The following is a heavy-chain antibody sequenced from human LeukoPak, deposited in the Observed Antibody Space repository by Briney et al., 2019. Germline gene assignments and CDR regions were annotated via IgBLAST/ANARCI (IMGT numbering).Heavy chain of an antibody. Sequence: PGGSLRLSCAASGFTFSSYAMSWVRQAPGKGLEWVSATSGSGGSTYYADSVKGRFTISRDNSKNTLYLQMNSLRAEDTAVYYCAKTLITIFGVVIIPTFDYWGQGTLVTVSS. V-gene: IGHV3-23*01. CDR2: TSGSGGST. CDR1: GFTFSSYA. J-gene: IGHJ4*02. CDR3: AKTLITIFGVVIIPTFDY. D-gene: IGHD3-3*01.